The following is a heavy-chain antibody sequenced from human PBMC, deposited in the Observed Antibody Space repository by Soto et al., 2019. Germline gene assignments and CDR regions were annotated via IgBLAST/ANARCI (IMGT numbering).Heavy chain of an antibody. V-gene: IGHV3-15*07. CDR2: IRSKAYGGTT. J-gene: IGHJ4*02. CDR3: TRESFSITIEEGEGGFDY. D-gene: IGHD3-9*01. Sequence: PGGSLRLSCAASGFTFNNAWMYWVRQPPGKGLEWVGRIRSKAYGGTTEYAASVKGRFTISRDDSKSIAYLQMNSLKTEDTAVYYCTRESFSITIEEGEGGFDYWGQGTLVTVSS. CDR1: GFTFNNAW.